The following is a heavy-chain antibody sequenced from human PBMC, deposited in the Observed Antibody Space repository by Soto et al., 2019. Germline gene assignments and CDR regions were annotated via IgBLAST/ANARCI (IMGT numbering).Heavy chain of an antibody. Sequence: GGSLRLSCAASGFTFNSYWMTCVRQAPGKGLEWVANIQEDGSKKYYLDSVEGRFTISRDNAKNSLYLQMNSLRAEDTAVYYCARASGGAYYYYYGMDVWGQGTTVTVSS. CDR2: IQEDGSKK. D-gene: IGHD3-16*01. CDR1: GFTFNSYW. V-gene: IGHV3-7*02. J-gene: IGHJ6*02. CDR3: ARASGGAYYYYYGMDV.